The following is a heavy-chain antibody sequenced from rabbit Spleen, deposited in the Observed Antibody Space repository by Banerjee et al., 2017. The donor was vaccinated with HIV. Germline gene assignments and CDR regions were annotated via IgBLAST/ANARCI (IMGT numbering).Heavy chain of an antibody. CDR2: IAGSSSGFT. J-gene: IGHJ4*01. CDR1: GLSFSSSDY. Sequence: QSLEESGGDLVKPGAYLTRTCTASGLSFSSSDYMCWVRQAPGKGLEWISCIAGSSSGFTYSATWAKGRFTISRTSSTTVTLRMTSLTAADRAAYFCARDLVGVIGWNFYLWGPGTLVTVS. CDR3: ARDLVGVIGWNFYL. D-gene: IGHD1-1*01. V-gene: IGHV1S40*01.